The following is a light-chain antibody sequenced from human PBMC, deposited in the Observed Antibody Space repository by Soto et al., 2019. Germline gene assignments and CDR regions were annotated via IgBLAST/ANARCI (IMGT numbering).Light chain of an antibody. CDR1: QSVRSY. Sequence: DIVLTQSPATLSLSPGERATLSCRASQSVRSYLAWYQQKPGQAPRLLIYDASNRATGIPDRFSGSGSGTDFTLTISSLEPEDCAFYYCQQRSNWPLTFGGGTKVE. V-gene: IGKV3-11*01. CDR2: DAS. J-gene: IGKJ4*01. CDR3: QQRSNWPLT.